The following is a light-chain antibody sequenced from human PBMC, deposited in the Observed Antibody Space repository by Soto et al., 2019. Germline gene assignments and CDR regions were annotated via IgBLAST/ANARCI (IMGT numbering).Light chain of an antibody. J-gene: IGLJ3*02. CDR1: SSDVGSYNL. V-gene: IGLV2-23*01. CDR3: CSYAGSYTWV. CDR2: EGS. Sequence: QSALTQPASVSGSPGQSITISCTGTSSDVGSYNLVSWYQQHPGKAPKLMIYEGSNRPSGVSNRFSGSNSGNTASLTISGLQAEDEADYYCCSYAGSYTWVFGGGTKVTVL.